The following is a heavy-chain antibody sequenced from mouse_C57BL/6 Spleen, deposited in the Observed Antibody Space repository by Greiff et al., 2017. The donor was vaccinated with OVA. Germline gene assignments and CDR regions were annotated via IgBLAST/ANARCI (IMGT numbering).Heavy chain of an antibody. V-gene: IGHV1-42*01. Sequence: EVQLPQSLPSLFKPLASLPLSFPSSCYSFPCSYLPWLKPSPEKSLEWIGEINPSTGGTTYNQKFTAKATLTVDKSSSTASMQLQSLTSEDSAFYYCAMSPLYGSSYDYAMDYWGQGTSVTVSS. CDR2: INPSTGGT. D-gene: IGHD1-1*01. CDR3: AMSPLYGSSYDYAMDY. J-gene: IGHJ4*01. CDR1: CYSFPCSY.